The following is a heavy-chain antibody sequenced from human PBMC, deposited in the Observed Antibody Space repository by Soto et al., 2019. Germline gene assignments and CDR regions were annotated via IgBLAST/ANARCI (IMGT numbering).Heavy chain of an antibody. CDR2: ISYSGST. V-gene: IGHV4-31*03. Sequence: SETLSLTCTASGGSISEGYYWSWIRQHPGKGLEWIGSISYSGSTSYNPSLKSRLTISVDRSKSQCSLNLSSVNAADTAVYYCARRDRSGYSYWLDTWGQGTLVTVSS. CDR1: GGSISEGYY. D-gene: IGHD3-22*01. CDR3: ARRDRSGYSYWLDT. J-gene: IGHJ5*02.